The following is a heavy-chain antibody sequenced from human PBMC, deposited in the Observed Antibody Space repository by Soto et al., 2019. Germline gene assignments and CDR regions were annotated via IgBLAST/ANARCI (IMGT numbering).Heavy chain of an antibody. CDR3: ATGYPYYYGSGSYYTPGY. V-gene: IGHV4-34*01. CDR2: INHSGST. CDR1: GGSFSGYY. J-gene: IGHJ4*02. Sequence: PSETLSLTCAVYGGSFSGYYWSWIRQPPGKGLEWIGEINHSGSTNYNPSLKSRVTISVDTSKNHFSLRLSSVTAADTAVYYFATGYPYYYGSGSYYTPGYWGQGTLVTVSS. D-gene: IGHD3-10*01.